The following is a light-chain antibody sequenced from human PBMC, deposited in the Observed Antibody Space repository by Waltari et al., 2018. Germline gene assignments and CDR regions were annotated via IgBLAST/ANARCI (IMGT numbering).Light chain of an antibody. J-gene: IGKJ1*01. CDR3: QQYYTTPLT. Sequence: DIVMTQSPDSLAVSLGERATINCRSSQSVLYTSDNDNYLAWYQQKPGQPPKLLIYLASTRASGVPDRFSGSGSGTDFTLTISSLQAADVAVYYCQQYYTTPLTFGQGTRVEI. CDR1: QSVLYTSDNDNY. V-gene: IGKV4-1*01. CDR2: LAS.